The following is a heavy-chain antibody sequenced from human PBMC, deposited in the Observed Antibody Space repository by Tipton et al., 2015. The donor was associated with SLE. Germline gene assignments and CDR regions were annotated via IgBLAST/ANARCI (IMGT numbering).Heavy chain of an antibody. CDR1: GFIFSSFS. Sequence: SLRLSCTASGFIFSSFSMTWVRQAPRRGLEWVSSLSGRGDTIYYTDAVRGRFTISRDNSANTLYLQMNSLRVEDTAIYYCAKGGVITTKDYWGQGTLVTVSS. J-gene: IGHJ4*02. D-gene: IGHD1-1*01. CDR3: AKGGVITTKDY. V-gene: IGHV3-23*01. CDR2: LSGRGDTI.